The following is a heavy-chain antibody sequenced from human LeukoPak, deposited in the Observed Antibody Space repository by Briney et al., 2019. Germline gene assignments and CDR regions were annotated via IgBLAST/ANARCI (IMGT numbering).Heavy chain of an antibody. CDR2: IYYSGST. Sequence: PSETLSLTCAVSGGSLSSYYWSWIRQPPGKGLEWIGYIYYSGSTNYNPSLKSRVTISVDTSKTQFSLKLSSVSAADTAVYYCAREVTGYYYYMDVWGKGTTVTVSS. J-gene: IGHJ6*03. CDR3: AREVTGYYYYMDV. D-gene: IGHD2-8*02. V-gene: IGHV4-59*01. CDR1: GGSLSSYY.